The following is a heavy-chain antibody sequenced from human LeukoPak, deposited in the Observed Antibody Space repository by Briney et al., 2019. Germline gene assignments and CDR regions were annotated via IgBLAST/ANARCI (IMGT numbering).Heavy chain of an antibody. J-gene: IGHJ4*02. CDR2: INHSGST. V-gene: IGHV4-34*01. Sequence: SETLSLTCAVYGGSFSGYYWSWIRQPPGKGLEWIGEINHSGSTNYNPSPKGRVTISVDTSKNQFSLKLSSVTAADTAVYYCARGLYDFWSGYYSPPLGYWGQGTLVTVSS. D-gene: IGHD3-3*01. CDR3: ARGLYDFWSGYYSPPLGY. CDR1: GGSFSGYY.